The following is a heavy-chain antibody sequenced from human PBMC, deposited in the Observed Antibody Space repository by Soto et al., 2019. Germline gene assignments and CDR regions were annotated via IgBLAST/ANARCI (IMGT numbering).Heavy chain of an antibody. J-gene: IGHJ4*02. CDR3: ARGPYYDFWSGSQFDH. CDR2: INPNSGGT. Sequence: ASVKVSCKASGYTFTGYYMHWVRQAPGQGLEWMGWINPNSGGTNYAQKFQGRVTMTRDTSISTAYMELSRLRSDDTAVYYCARGPYYDFWSGSQFDHWGQGTPVTVSS. V-gene: IGHV1-2*02. D-gene: IGHD3-3*01. CDR1: GYTFTGYY.